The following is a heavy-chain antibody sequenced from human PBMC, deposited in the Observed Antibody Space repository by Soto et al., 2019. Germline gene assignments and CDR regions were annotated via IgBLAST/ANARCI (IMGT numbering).Heavy chain of an antibody. CDR2: IYHSGST. J-gene: IGHJ4*02. V-gene: IGHV4-38-2*01. Sequence: SETLSLTCAVSGYSISSGYYWGWIRQPPGKGLEWIGSIYHSGSTYYNPSFQSRLTLSIDRSENQFSLKLASMTAADTAVYYCARGGGYDPFDYWGQGTLVTVSS. D-gene: IGHD5-12*01. CDR3: ARGGGYDPFDY. CDR1: GYSISSGYY.